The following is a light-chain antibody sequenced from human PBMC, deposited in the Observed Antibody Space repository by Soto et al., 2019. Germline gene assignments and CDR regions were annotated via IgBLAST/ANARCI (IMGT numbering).Light chain of an antibody. J-gene: IGLJ2*01. CDR1: SSDVGGYNY. V-gene: IGLV2-14*01. CDR3: RSDSRSSTLRLV. CDR2: GVT. Sequence: QSALTQPASVSGSPGQSITISCTGTSSDVGGYNYVSWYQQHPGKAPKLMIYGVTNRPSGVSNRFSGFKSGNTASLTISGTQAEDEGVYYCRSDSRSSTLRLVLGGGTKATVL.